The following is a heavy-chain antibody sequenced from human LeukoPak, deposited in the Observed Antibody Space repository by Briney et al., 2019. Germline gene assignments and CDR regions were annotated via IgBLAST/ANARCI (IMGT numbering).Heavy chain of an antibody. V-gene: IGHV3-23*01. CDR1: GFTFSSYG. D-gene: IGHD6-13*01. CDR3: AKDLWMYCNNWFTADY. CDR2: ISGSGGST. J-gene: IGHJ4*02. Sequence: PGGSLRLSCAASGFTFSSYGMSWVRQAPGKGLEWVSAISGSGGSTYYADSVKGRFTISRDNSKNTLYLQMNRLRAEDTAVYYCAKDLWMYCNNWFTADYWGQGTLVTVSS.